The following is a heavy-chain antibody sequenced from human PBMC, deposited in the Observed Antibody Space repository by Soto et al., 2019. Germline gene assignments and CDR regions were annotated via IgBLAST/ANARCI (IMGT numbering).Heavy chain of an antibody. CDR3: ARVVPGAEAWFGP. Sequence: ASVKVSCKTSGYTFSNYGITWVRQAPGQPLEWLGWISLYSDGTNYAQKFQGRVSMTTDTSTTTTYMELRSLRSDDTAVYYCARVVPGAEAWFGPWGQGTLVTVSS. CDR1: GYTFSNYG. CDR2: ISLYSDGT. V-gene: IGHV1-18*01. J-gene: IGHJ5*02. D-gene: IGHD2-2*01.